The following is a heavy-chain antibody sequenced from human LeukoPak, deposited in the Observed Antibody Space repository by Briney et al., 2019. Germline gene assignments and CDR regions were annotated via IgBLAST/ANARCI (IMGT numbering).Heavy chain of an antibody. CDR3: AKPRVQLVLEFAFDI. J-gene: IGHJ3*02. D-gene: IGHD6-13*01. V-gene: IGHV3-21*04. CDR1: GFTFSSYS. Sequence: GGSLRLSCAASGFTFSSYSMNWVRQAPGKGLEWVSSISSSSSYIYYADSVKGRFAISRDNAKNSLYLQMNSLRAEDTAVYYCAKPRVQLVLEFAFDIWGQGTMVIVSS. CDR2: ISSSSSYI.